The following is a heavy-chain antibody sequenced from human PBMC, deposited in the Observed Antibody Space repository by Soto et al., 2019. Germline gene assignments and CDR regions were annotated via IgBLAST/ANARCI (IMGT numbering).Heavy chain of an antibody. Sequence: QVQLVQSGAEVKKPGASVKASCKASGYTFTSYYMHWVRQAPGQGLEWMGIINPSGGSTSYAQKYQGRVTMTRDTSTSTVYMELSSLRSEDTAVYYCAGVEGYSYGSRRDGMDVWGQGTTVTVSS. J-gene: IGHJ6*02. V-gene: IGHV1-46*01. CDR2: INPSGGST. D-gene: IGHD5-18*01. CDR1: GYTFTSYY. CDR3: AGVEGYSYGSRRDGMDV.